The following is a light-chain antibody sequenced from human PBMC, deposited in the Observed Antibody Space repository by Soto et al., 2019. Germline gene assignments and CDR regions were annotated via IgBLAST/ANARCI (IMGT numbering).Light chain of an antibody. V-gene: IGLV2-11*01. CDR2: DVS. J-gene: IGLJ1*01. CDR3: ASYLTTSPLEV. CDR1: SSDVGGYNY. Sequence: QSVLTQPRSVSGSPGQSVTISCTGTSSDVGGYNYVSWYQQHPGKAPKLMIYDVSKRPSGVPDRFSGSKSGNTASLTISGLQAEDEADYYCASYLTTSPLEVFGTGTKVTVL.